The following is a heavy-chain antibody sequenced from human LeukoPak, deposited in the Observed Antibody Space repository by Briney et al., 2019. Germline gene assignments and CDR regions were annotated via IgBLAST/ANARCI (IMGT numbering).Heavy chain of an antibody. J-gene: IGHJ6*02. D-gene: IGHD4-17*01. CDR3: ARDRVPLGDYGDYAPTLYYYYGMDV. V-gene: IGHV1-46*01. Sequence: GASVKVSCKASGYTFTSYYMHWVRQAPGPGLEWVGVINPSGCSTSYAQKFQGRVTMTRDTSISTAYMELSRLRSDDTAVYYCARDRVPLGDYGDYAPTLYYYYGMDVWGQGTTVTVSS. CDR1: GYTFTSYY. CDR2: INPSGCST.